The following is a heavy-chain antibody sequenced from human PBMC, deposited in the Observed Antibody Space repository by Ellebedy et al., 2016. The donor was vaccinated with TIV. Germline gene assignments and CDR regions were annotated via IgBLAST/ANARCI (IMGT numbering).Heavy chain of an antibody. CDR3: ARVPGTEYFYFDH. J-gene: IGHJ4*02. CDR2: AYYVGNI. V-gene: IGHV4-31*03. CDR1: GASIGSGGYY. Sequence: SETLSLTXTVSGASIGSGGYYWSWIRQFPGRDLEWIGYAYYVGNIYYSPSLKSRLNISVDMSKNQFALTLDSVTAADTAVYYCARVPGTEYFYFDHWGQGIQVTVSP. D-gene: IGHD2/OR15-2a*01.